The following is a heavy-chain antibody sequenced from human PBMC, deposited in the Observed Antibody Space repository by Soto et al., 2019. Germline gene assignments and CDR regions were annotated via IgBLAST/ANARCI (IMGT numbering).Heavy chain of an antibody. CDR3: ARGGHVVVVTAALDY. Sequence: QVQLMQSGAEVKKPGASVKVSCKASGDTFTEYYIHWVRQAPGQGLEWMGTVNPSGGHTTYAQHSLGRVTITRDTATSPLYMELTSLTSEDTAEYYCARGGHVVVVTAALDYWGQGTLVTVSS. J-gene: IGHJ4*02. CDR1: GDTFTEYY. CDR2: VNPSGGHT. V-gene: IGHV1-46*01. D-gene: IGHD2-21*02.